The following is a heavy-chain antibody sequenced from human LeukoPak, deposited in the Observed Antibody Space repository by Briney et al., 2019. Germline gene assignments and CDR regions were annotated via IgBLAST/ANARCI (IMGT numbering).Heavy chain of an antibody. CDR1: GGSISSTKW. J-gene: IGHJ5*02. Sequence: SETLSLTCAVSGGSISSTKWWSWVRQPPGKGLEWIAEIYHSGSTNYNPSLKSRVTISVDKSKNEFSLRLTSVTAADTAVYYCARDSGTTGEVKFDPWGQGTLVTVSS. CDR3: ARDSGTTGEVKFDP. D-gene: IGHD3-10*01. CDR2: IYHSGST. V-gene: IGHV4-4*02.